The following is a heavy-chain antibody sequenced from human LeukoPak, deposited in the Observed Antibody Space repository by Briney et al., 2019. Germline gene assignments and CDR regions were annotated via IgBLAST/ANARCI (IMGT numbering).Heavy chain of an antibody. CDR3: ARDWGRGYQRSFDF. Sequence: KPSETLSLTCSVPGGSISSYYWSWIRQPPGKGLEWIGYIHYSGSTNYNPSLQSRVTISVDTAKNQFSLKLSSVTAADTAVYYCARDWGRGYQRSFDFWGQGTLVTVSS. D-gene: IGHD3-22*01. CDR2: IHYSGST. CDR1: GGSISSYY. J-gene: IGHJ4*02. V-gene: IGHV4-59*01.